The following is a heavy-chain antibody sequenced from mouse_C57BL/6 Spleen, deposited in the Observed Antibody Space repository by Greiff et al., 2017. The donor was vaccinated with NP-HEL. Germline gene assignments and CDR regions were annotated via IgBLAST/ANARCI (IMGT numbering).Heavy chain of an antibody. CDR3: ARSELIYAMDY. J-gene: IGHJ4*01. V-gene: IGHV1-20*01. Sequence: SGPELVKPGDSVKISCKASGYSFTGYFMNWVMQSHGKSLEWIGRINPYNGDTFYNQKFKGKATLTVDKSSSTAHMELRSLTSEDSAVYYCARSELIYAMDYWGQGTSVTVSS. CDR1: GYSFTGYF. D-gene: IGHD1-1*01. CDR2: INPYNGDT.